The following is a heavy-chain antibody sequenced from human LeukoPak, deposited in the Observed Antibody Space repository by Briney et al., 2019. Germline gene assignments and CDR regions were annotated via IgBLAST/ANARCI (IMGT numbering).Heavy chain of an antibody. D-gene: IGHD3-22*01. V-gene: IGHV3-7*01. CDR1: GFTFSSYW. CDR3: ARGTYSSVENGASYYYGMDV. Sequence: GGSLRLSCAASGFTFSSYWMSWVRQAPGKGLEWVANIKQDGSEKYYVDSVKGRFTISRDNAKSSLYLQMNSLRAEDTAVYYCARGTYSSVENGASYYYGMDVWGQGTTVTVSS. CDR2: IKQDGSEK. J-gene: IGHJ6*02.